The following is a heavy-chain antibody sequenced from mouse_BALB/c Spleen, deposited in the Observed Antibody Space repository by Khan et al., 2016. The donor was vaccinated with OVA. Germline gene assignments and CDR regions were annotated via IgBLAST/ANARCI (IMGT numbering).Heavy chain of an antibody. Sequence: EVELVESGGGLVKPGGSLRLSCEASGFTFSSYSMSWVRQTPEKRLEWVATITSGGSYTYYPASVQGRFTISRDNAKNTLYLQMSSLKSEDTAIYSCTRYRNYYGSSFYFDYWGQGTTLTVSS. CDR3: TRYRNYYGSSFYFDY. CDR1: GFTFSSYS. V-gene: IGHV5-6-4*01. CDR2: ITSGGSYT. J-gene: IGHJ2*01. D-gene: IGHD1-1*01.